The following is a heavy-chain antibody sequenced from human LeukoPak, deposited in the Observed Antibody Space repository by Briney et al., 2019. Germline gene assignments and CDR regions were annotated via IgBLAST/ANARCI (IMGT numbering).Heavy chain of an antibody. CDR2: INEDGSGT. J-gene: IGHJ4*02. Sequence: GGSLRLSCAVSGFTLNSNWIHWVRQAPGQGLVWVSRINEDGSGTSYADSVKGRFTISKDDAKNTVYLQMNSLRAEGTAVYYCATVFEHWGQGTLVTVSS. CDR3: ATVFEH. CDR1: GFTLNSNW. V-gene: IGHV3-74*01.